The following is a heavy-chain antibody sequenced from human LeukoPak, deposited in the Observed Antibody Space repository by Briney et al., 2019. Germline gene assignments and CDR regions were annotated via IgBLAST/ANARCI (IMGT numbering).Heavy chain of an antibody. J-gene: IGHJ4*02. CDR3: ARAMGHDLYSYGEYYFDY. D-gene: IGHD5-18*01. V-gene: IGHV3-48*03. Sequence: GGSLRLSCAASGFTFSSYEMNWVRQAPGKGLEWVSYISSSGSTIYYADSVKGRYTISRDNANNSLYLQMNSLRAEDTAVYYCARAMGHDLYSYGEYYFDYWGQGTLVAVSS. CDR1: GFTFSSYE. CDR2: ISSSGSTI.